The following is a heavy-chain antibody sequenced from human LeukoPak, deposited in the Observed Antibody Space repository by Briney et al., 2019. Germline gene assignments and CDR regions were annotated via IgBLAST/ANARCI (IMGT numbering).Heavy chain of an antibody. V-gene: IGHV4-4*07. CDR1: GGSISSYY. D-gene: IGHD6-19*01. CDR3: ASSSGWYDPVSY. J-gene: IGHJ4*02. CDR2: IYTSGST. Sequence: SETLSLTCTVSGGSISSYYRSWIRQPAGKGLEWIGRIYTSGSTNYNPSLKSRVTMSVDTSKNQFSLKLSSVTAADTAVYYCASSSGWYDPVSYWGQGTLVTVSS.